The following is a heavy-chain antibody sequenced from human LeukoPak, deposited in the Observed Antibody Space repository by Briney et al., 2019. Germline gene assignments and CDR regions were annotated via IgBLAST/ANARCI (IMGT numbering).Heavy chain of an antibody. V-gene: IGHV3-23*01. CDR2: ISDSGGTT. CDR3: AKRPGYYDSSGYCFHY. D-gene: IGHD3-22*01. Sequence: GGSLRLSCAASGFTFSNYAMSWVRQAPGKGLEWVSSISDSGGTTYYADSVKGRFTISRDNSKNTLYLQMSSLQVEDTALYYCAKRPGYYDSSGYCFHYWGQGSLVSVSS. CDR1: GFTFSNYA. J-gene: IGHJ4*02.